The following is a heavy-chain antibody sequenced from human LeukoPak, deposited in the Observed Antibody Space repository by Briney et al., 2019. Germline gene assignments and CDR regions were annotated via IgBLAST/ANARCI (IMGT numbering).Heavy chain of an antibody. CDR1: GFTFSSYA. J-gene: IGHJ2*01. D-gene: IGHD2-15*01. CDR3: VSCYSARGTFDY. CDR2: ISGSGGST. V-gene: IGHV3-23*01. Sequence: GGSLRLSCAAPGFTFSSYAMSWVRQAPGKGLEWVSAISGSGGSTYYADSVKGRFTISRDNSKNTLYLQMNSLRAEDTAVYYCVSCYSARGTFDYWGRGTLVTVSS.